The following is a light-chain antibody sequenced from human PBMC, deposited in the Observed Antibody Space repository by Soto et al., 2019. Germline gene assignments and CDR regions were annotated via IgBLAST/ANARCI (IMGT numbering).Light chain of an antibody. CDR3: QQVKTYPRT. V-gene: IGKV1-39*01. J-gene: IGKJ4*01. CDR1: QSISSY. CDR2: AAS. Sequence: DSQMTQSPSSLSASLGDIVTITCRASQSISSYLNWYQQKPGKAPKLLIYAASSLQSGVPSRFSGSGSGTDFTLTISSLQPEDFATYYCQQVKTYPRTFGGGTKVDI.